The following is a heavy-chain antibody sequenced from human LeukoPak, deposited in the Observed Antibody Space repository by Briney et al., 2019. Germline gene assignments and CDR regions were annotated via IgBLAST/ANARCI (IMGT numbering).Heavy chain of an antibody. J-gene: IGHJ3*02. CDR2: INHSGST. CDR3: TRVRRDGYNRRRNDAFDI. V-gene: IGHV4-34*01. D-gene: IGHD5-24*01. CDR1: GGSFSGYY. Sequence: SETLSLTCAVYGGSFSGYYWSWIRQPPGKGLEWIGEINHSGSTNYNPSLKSRVTISVDTSKNQFSLKLSSVTAADTAVYYCTRVRRDGYNRRRNDAFDIWGQGTMVTVSS.